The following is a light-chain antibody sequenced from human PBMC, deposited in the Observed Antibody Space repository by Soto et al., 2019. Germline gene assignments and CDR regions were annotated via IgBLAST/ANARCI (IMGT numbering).Light chain of an antibody. CDR2: KAS. CDR3: QHYNSYSIT. J-gene: IGKJ5*01. CDR1: QSISSW. Sequence: DIQMTQSTSTLSASVGDRVTITCRASQSISSWLAWYQQKPGKAPKLLIYKASSLESGVPSRFSGSGSGTEFTLTISSRQPDDFATYYCQHYNSYSITFGQGTRLEI. V-gene: IGKV1-5*03.